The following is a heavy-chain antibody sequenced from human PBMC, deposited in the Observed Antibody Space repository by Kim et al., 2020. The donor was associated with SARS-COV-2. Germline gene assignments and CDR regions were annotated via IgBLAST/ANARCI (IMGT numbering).Heavy chain of an antibody. J-gene: IGHJ4*02. CDR1: GYIFTYHH. D-gene: IGHD3-10*01. CDR3: ASVRTIPYYLGYFEY. Sequence: ASVKVSCKISGYIFTYHHLYWLRQAPGQGPEWMGRINPVSGVPTYAEKFRGRVSMPRDTSLSTAYMELTSLTSDDTAIYYCASVRTIPYYLGYFEYWGQG. V-gene: IGHV1-2*06. CDR2: INPVSGVP.